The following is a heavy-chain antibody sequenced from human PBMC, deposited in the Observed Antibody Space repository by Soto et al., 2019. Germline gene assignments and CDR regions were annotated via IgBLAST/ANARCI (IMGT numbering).Heavy chain of an antibody. CDR2: IYPGDSDT. Sequence: PGESLKISCKGSGYSFTSYWIGWVLQMPWKGLEWMGIIYPGDSDTRYSPSFQGQVTISADKSINTAYLQWSSLKASDTAMYYCASLDLQYYIADKPYFDDWGQGTRV. D-gene: IGHD6-13*01. CDR1: GYSFTSYW. CDR3: ASLDLQYYIADKPYFDD. J-gene: IGHJ4*02. V-gene: IGHV5-51*01.